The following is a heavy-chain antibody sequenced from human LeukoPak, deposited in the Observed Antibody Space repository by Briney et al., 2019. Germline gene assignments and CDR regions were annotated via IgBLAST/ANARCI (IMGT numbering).Heavy chain of an antibody. CDR1: GFTFSSYA. V-gene: IGHV3-30-3*01. CDR2: ISYDGSNK. Sequence: PGGSLRLSCAASGFTFSSYAMHWVRQAPGKGLEWVAVISYDGSNKYYADSVKGRFTISRDNSKNPLYLRMNSLRAEDTAVYYCARARVAVDYWGQGTLVTVSA. D-gene: IGHD2-15*01. CDR3: ARARVAVDY. J-gene: IGHJ4*02.